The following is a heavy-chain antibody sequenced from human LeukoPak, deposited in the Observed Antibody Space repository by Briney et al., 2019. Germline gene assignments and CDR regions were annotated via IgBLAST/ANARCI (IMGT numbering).Heavy chain of an antibody. CDR1: GYTFTSYG. V-gene: IGHV1-18*01. D-gene: IGHD3-10*01. CDR3: ARGGSFGTY. Sequence: ASVKVSCKASGYTFTSYGFSWVRQAPGQGLEWMGWISAYNGNTDYAQKVQGRVTLTTDTSTSTAYMELKSLKSDDTAIYYCARGGSFGTYWGQGTLVTVSS. CDR2: ISAYNGNT. J-gene: IGHJ4*02.